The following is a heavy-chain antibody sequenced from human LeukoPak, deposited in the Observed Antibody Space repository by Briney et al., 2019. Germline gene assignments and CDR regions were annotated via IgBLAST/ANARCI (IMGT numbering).Heavy chain of an antibody. CDR3: ARAKILPHNPFGVVINDYYYYMDV. Sequence: PGGSLRLSCAASGFTFSSYAMHWVRQAPGKGLEWVAVISYDGSNKYYADSVKGRFTISRDNSKNTLYLQMNSLRAEDTAVYYCARAKILPHNPFGVVINDYYYYMDVWGKGTTVTVSS. J-gene: IGHJ6*03. CDR1: GFTFSSYA. CDR2: ISYDGSNK. D-gene: IGHD3-3*01. V-gene: IGHV3-30-3*01.